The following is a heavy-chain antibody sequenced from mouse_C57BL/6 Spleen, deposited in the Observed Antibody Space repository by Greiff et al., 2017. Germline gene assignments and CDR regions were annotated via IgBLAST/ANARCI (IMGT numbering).Heavy chain of an antibody. V-gene: IGHV1-69*01. D-gene: IGHD2-5*01. J-gene: IGHJ3*01. CDR3: ARWGGGSNCVGFAY. CDR1: GYTFTSYW. Sequence: QVQLKQPGAELVMPGASVKLSCKASGYTFTSYWMHWVKQRPGQGLEWIGEIDPSDGYTNYNQKFKGKSTLTVDKSSSTAYMQLSSLTSEDSAVYYCARWGGGSNCVGFAYWGQGTLVTVSA. CDR2: IDPSDGYT.